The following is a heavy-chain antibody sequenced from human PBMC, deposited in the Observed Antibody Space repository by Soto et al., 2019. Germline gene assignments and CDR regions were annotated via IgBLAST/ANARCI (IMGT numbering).Heavy chain of an antibody. J-gene: IGHJ5*02. Sequence: QVQLQQWGAGLLKPSETLSLTCVVYVGSFSGYYWSWIRQPPGKGLEWIGEINHSGSTNYNPSLKSRVTISVDTSKNQFSLKLSSVTAAETAVYYCARGFRFCSGGSCYSGWFAPWGQGTLVNVSS. V-gene: IGHV4-34*01. D-gene: IGHD2-15*01. CDR1: VGSFSGYY. CDR2: INHSGST. CDR3: ARGFRFCSGGSCYSGWFAP.